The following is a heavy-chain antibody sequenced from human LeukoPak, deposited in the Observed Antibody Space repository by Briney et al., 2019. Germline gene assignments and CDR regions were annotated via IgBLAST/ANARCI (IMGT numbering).Heavy chain of an antibody. Sequence: GGSLRLSCVASGFTFSSYAMSWVRQAPGKGLQWVSTITDSGDRTYYADSVKGRFTISRDNSKNTLYVQMNSLRADDTAVYYCAKGGYSSPPNFWGQGTLVTVSS. D-gene: IGHD6-19*01. CDR3: AKGGYSSPPNF. CDR1: GFTFSSYA. V-gene: IGHV3-23*01. CDR2: ITDSGDRT. J-gene: IGHJ4*02.